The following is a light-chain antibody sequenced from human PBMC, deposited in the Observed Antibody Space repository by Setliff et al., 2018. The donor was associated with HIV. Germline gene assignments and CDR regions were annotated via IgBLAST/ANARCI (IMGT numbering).Light chain of an antibody. CDR2: DTT. CDR1: TGAVTSGHY. CDR3: LLSYSGASGV. V-gene: IGLV7-46*01. J-gene: IGLJ1*01. Sequence: QAVVTQEPSLTVSPGGTVTLTCGSSTGAVTSGHYPYWFQQKPGQAPRTLIYDTTNKHSWTPARFSGSFLGDKAALTLSGAQPEDEAEYYCLLSYSGASGVFGTGTKVTV.